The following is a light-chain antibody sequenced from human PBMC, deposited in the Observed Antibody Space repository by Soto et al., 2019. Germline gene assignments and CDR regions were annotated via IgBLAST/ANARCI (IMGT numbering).Light chain of an antibody. J-gene: IGKJ1*01. CDR2: DAS. CDR1: QSDSSY. V-gene: IGKV3-11*01. Sequence: EIVLTQSPAILSMSPGERATLSCRASQSDSSYFAWYQQKPGQAPRLLIYDASNRATGVPARFSGSGSGTVFTLTISSLEPEDFAVYYCQQRRYWPVTFGQGTKV. CDR3: QQRRYWPVT.